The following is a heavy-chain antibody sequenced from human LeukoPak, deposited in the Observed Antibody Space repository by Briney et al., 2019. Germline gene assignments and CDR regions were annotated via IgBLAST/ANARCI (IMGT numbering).Heavy chain of an antibody. CDR1: GFTFNAYA. CDR2: ISSSGDAT. V-gene: IGHV3-23*01. D-gene: IGHD3-16*01. CDR3: AKDPRAMGRSIFDD. J-gene: IGHJ4*01. Sequence: PGGSLRLSCVGSGFTFNAYAMSWVRQRPGKGPEWVSMISSSGDATDYAESVKDRLSISRDNAKKTLYLQINDPRGDDTAIYYCAKDPRAMGRSIFDDWGQGSLVIVSS.